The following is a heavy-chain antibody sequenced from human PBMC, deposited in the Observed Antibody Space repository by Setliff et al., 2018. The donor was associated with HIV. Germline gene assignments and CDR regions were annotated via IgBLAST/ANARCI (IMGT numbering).Heavy chain of an antibody. J-gene: IGHJ6*02. CDR1: GDSVSSRSYY. Sequence: SETLSLTCTVSGDSVSSRSYYWSWIRQPPGKGLEWIGYIYYSGSTYYHPSLKSRVTISVDTSKNHFSLKLSSVTAADTAVYYCAREDYYYYGMDVWGQGTTVTVSS. V-gene: IGHV4-61*03. CDR3: AREDYYYYGMDV. CDR2: IYYSGST.